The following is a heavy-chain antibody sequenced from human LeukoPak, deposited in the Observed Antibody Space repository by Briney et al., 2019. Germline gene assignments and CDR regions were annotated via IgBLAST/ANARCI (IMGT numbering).Heavy chain of an antibody. CDR3: AKDPFIVVVPAAISWFDP. Sequence: GGSLRLSCAASGFTFSSYAMSWVRQAPGEGLEWVSAIIGGGGSTYYADSVKGRFTISRDNSKNTLYLQMNSLRAEDTAVYYCAKDPFIVVVPAAISWFDPWGQGTLVTVSS. V-gene: IGHV3-23*01. CDR2: IIGGGGST. J-gene: IGHJ5*02. CDR1: GFTFSSYA. D-gene: IGHD2-2*02.